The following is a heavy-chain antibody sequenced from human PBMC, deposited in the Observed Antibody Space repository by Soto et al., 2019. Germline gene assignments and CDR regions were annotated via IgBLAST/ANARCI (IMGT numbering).Heavy chain of an antibody. CDR3: ARGRIRRSLTGYTFDY. CDR1: GGSFIGYY. D-gene: IGHD3-9*01. J-gene: IGHJ4*02. V-gene: IGHV4-34*01. CDR2: INHSGST. Sequence: SETLSLTCAVYGGSFIGYYWIFIRHPPFKGLEWIGEINHSGSTNYNPSLKSRVTISVDTSKNQFSLKLSSVTAADTAVYYCARGRIRRSLTGYTFDYWGQGTLVTVSS.